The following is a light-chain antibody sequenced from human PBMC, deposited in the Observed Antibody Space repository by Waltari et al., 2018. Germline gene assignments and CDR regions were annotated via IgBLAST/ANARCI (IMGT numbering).Light chain of an antibody. Sequence: QLVLTQSPSASASLGASVKLTCTLSSWHSSNIIAWLQQQPEKGPRYLMKVNSDGSHSKGDEIPDRFSGSSSGAERYLTISSVQSEDEADYYCQTGGHGTWVFGGGTTLTVL. CDR2: VNSDGSH. J-gene: IGLJ3*02. V-gene: IGLV4-69*01. CDR3: QTGGHGTWV. CDR1: SWHSSNI.